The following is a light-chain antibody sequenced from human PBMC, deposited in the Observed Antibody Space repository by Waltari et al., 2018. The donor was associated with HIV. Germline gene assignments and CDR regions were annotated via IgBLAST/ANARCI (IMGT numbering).Light chain of an antibody. Sequence: QSVLTQPPSASGTPGQRVTISCSGSSSNIGSYIVNWYQQIPGTAPKLLIFSNNYRPSGVPDRFSGSKSGTSASLAISGLHSDDEADYFCAAWEDSLNGPIWVFGGGTKLTVL. CDR2: SNN. J-gene: IGLJ3*02. V-gene: IGLV1-44*01. CDR3: AAWEDSLNGPIWV. CDR1: SSNIGSYI.